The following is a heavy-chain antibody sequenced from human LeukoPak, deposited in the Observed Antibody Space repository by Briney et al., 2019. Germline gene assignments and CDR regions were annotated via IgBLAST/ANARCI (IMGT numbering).Heavy chain of an antibody. J-gene: IGHJ4*02. Sequence: WASVNVSCKASGYTFTSYDINWVRQATGQGLEWMGWMNPNSGNTGYAQKFQGRVTMTRNTSISTAYMELSSLRSEDTAVYYCARELLGHGYNSGDFDYWGQGTLVTVSS. CDR3: ARELLGHGYNSGDFDY. D-gene: IGHD5-24*01. V-gene: IGHV1-8*01. CDR1: GYTFTSYD. CDR2: MNPNSGNT.